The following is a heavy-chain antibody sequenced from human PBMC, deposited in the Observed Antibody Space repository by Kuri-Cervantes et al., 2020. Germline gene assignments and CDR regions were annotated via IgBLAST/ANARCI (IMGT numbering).Heavy chain of an antibody. CDR2: ISSSSTTI. Sequence: ETLSLTCAASGFTFSSYSMTWVRQAPGKGLEWLSYISSSSTTIYYTDSVKGRFTISRDNAKNSLYLQMNSLRAEDTAVYYCVTYGGDAFDVWGQGTMVTVSS. D-gene: IGHD4-23*01. CDR1: GFTFSSYS. CDR3: VTYGGDAFDV. J-gene: IGHJ3*01. V-gene: IGHV3-48*01.